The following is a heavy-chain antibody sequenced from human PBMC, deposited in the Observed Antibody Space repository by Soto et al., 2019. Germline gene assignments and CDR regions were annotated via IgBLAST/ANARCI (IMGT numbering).Heavy chain of an antibody. J-gene: IGHJ6*02. CDR2: IIPIFGTA. Sequence: QVQLVQSGAEVKKPGSSVKVSCKASGGTFSSYAISWVRQAPGQGLEWMGGIIPIFGTANYAQKFQGRVTIAAAEATSAAYVELSSLGSEDTAGYYCASVCCPSNYAPTYYYYGMDVWGQGTTVTVSS. D-gene: IGHD4-4*01. CDR1: GGTFSSYA. V-gene: IGHV1-69*12. CDR3: ASVCCPSNYAPTYYYYGMDV.